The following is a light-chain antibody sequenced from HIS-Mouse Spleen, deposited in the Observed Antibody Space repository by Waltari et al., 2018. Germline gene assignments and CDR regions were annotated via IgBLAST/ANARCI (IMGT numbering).Light chain of an antibody. CDR1: SSDVGGYNY. V-gene: IGLV2-14*03. Sequence: QSALTQPASVSGSPGQPLTISCTGTSSDVGGYNYVPWYQQHPGKAPKLMIYDVSNRPSGVSNRFSGSKSGNTASLTISGLQAEDEADYYCSSYTSSSFNVVFGGGTKLTVL. CDR3: SSYTSSSFNVV. J-gene: IGLJ2*01. CDR2: DVS.